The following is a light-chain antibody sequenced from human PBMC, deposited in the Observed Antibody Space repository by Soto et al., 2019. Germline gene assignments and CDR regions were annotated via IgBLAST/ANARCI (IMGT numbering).Light chain of an antibody. CDR3: QQYYSLPLT. V-gene: IGKV1-33*01. Sequence: DIQTTQSPSSLSASVGDRVNITCQASQVVVNYLNWYQVKPGKAPNLLIYDITTLETGVPLRFSGSGFGSDFTLTINSLQAEDMATYYCQQYYSLPLTFGGGTKVDIK. J-gene: IGKJ4*01. CDR2: DIT. CDR1: QVVVNY.